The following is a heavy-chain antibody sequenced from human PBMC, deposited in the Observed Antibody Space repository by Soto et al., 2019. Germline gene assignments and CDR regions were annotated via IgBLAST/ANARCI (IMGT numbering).Heavy chain of an antibody. V-gene: IGHV3-74*01. CDR3: ARVPYYYDSSGYDGWFDP. J-gene: IGHJ5*02. Sequence: PGGALRLSCATSWFTFRSYWMHWVPQAPGKGLVWVSRINSEGSSTSYADPVKGRFTISRDTAKNPLYLQMSSLRAEDTGVYYCARVPYYYDSSGYDGWFDPWGQGTLVTVSS. D-gene: IGHD3-22*01. CDR1: WFTFRSYW. CDR2: INSEGSST.